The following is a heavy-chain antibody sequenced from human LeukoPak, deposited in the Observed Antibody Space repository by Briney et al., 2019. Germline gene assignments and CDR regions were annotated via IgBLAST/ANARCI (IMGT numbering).Heavy chain of an antibody. Sequence: GGSLRVSCAASGFTFSSYWMTWVRQAPGKGLEWVANIKQDGSEEYYVDSVKGRFTISRDNAKNSLYLQMNSLRAEDTAVYYCARDGLGSAFDYWGQGTLVTVSS. D-gene: IGHD3/OR15-3a*01. J-gene: IGHJ4*02. CDR3: ARDGLGSAFDY. CDR1: GFTFSSYW. CDR2: IKQDGSEE. V-gene: IGHV3-7*01.